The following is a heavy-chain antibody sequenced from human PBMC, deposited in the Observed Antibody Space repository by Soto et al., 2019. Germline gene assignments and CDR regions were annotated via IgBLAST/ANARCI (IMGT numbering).Heavy chain of an antibody. J-gene: IGHJ6*02. Sequence: VGSLRLSCAASGFTFIDSYMSWIRQAPGKGLEWISYITFSGNTVYYADSLKGRFTISRDNAKNSLYLQMNRLRAEDTAVYYCARVSWREKYGMDVWGQGTTVTVSS. CDR1: GFTFIDSY. V-gene: IGHV3-11*01. CDR2: ITFSGNTV. CDR3: ARVSWREKYGMDV.